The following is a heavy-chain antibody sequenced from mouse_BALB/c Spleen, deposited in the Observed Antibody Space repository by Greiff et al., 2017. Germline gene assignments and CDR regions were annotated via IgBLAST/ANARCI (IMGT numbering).Heavy chain of an antibody. CDR1: GYTFTNYW. D-gene: IGHD1-1*01. J-gene: IGHJ2*01. Sequence: VQLQQSGAELVRPGTSVKISCKASGYTFTNYWLGWVKQRPGHGLEWIGDIYPGGGYTNYNEKFKGKATLTADTSSSTAYMQLSSLTSEDSAVYCCARGGRDYYFDYWGQGTTLTVSS. CDR3: ARGGRDYYFDY. V-gene: IGHV1-63*02. CDR2: IYPGGGYT.